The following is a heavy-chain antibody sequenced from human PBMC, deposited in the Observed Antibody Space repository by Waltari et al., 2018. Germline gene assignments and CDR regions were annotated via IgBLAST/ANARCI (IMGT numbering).Heavy chain of an antibody. D-gene: IGHD3-22*01. Sequence: GKGLGWVAVIWYDGSNKYYADAVKGRFTISRDNSKNTLYLQMNSLRAEDTAVYYCAKDRSYYYDSSGYGVWGQGTLVTVSS. J-gene: IGHJ4*02. V-gene: IGHV3-33*06. CDR3: AKDRSYYYDSSGYGV. CDR2: IWYDGSNK.